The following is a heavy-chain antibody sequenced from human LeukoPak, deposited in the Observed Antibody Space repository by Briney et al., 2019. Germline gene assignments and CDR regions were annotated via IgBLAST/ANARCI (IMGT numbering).Heavy chain of an antibody. V-gene: IGHV4-59*01. CDR3: ARAGVYYYYMDV. Sequence: SETLSLTCTVSGGSISSYYWSWIRQPPGKGLEWIGYIYYSGSTNYNPSLKSRVTISVDTSKNQFSLKLSSVTAADTAVYYCARAGVYYYYMDVWGKGTTVTVSS. CDR2: IYYSGST. CDR1: GGSISSYY. J-gene: IGHJ6*03.